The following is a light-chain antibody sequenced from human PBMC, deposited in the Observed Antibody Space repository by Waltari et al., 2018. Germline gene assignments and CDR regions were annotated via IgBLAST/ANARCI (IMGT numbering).Light chain of an antibody. CDR2: AAS. Sequence: DIQMTQSPSPRSASVGDRSTFTCRASQGITNYLAWYQQKPGKVPKLLIYAASTLQSGVPSRFSGSGSGTDFTLTISSLQPEDVATYYCQKYNSVPRTFGQGTKVEIK. J-gene: IGKJ1*01. V-gene: IGKV1-27*01. CDR1: QGITNY. CDR3: QKYNSVPRT.